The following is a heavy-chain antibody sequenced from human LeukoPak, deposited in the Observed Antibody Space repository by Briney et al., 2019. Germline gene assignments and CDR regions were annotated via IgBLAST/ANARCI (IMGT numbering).Heavy chain of an antibody. J-gene: IGHJ4*02. CDR1: GFTFSSYA. CDR3: AKKPLDYYDSSGYYG. D-gene: IGHD3-22*01. V-gene: IGHV3-23*01. Sequence: GGSLRLSCAASGFTFSSYAMSWVRQAPGKGLEWVSAISGSGGSTYYADSVKGRFTISRDNSKNTLYLQMNSLRAEDTAVYYCAKKPLDYYDSSGYYGWGQGTLVTVSS. CDR2: ISGSGGST.